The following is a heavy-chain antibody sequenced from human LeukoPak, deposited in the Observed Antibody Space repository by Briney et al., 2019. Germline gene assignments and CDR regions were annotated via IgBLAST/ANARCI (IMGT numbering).Heavy chain of an antibody. CDR3: ASRSSSGYSYGYREDY. CDR2: IYYSGST. V-gene: IGHV4-39*01. D-gene: IGHD5-18*01. J-gene: IGHJ4*02. Sequence: PSETLSLTCTVSGGSISSSSYYWGWIRQPPGKGLEWIGSIYYSGSTYYNPSLKSRVTISVDTSKNQFSLKLSSVTAADTAVYYCASRSSSGYSYGYREDYWGQGTLVTVS. CDR1: GGSISSSSYY.